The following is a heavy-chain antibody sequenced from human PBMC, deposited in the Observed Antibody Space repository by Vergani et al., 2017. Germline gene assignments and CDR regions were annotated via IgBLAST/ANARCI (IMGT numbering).Heavy chain of an antibody. CDR1: GYTFTSYG. J-gene: IGHJ6*02. Sequence: QVQLVQSGAEVKKPGASVKVSCKASGYTFTSYGISWVRQAPGQGLEWMGWISAYNGNTNYAQKLQGRVTMTTDTSTSTAYMELRSLRSDDTAVYYCAREPDIVVVPAAPYYYYYYGMDGWGQGSTVTVSS. CDR2: ISAYNGNT. D-gene: IGHD2-2*01. V-gene: IGHV1-18*04. CDR3: AREPDIVVVPAAPYYYYYYGMDG.